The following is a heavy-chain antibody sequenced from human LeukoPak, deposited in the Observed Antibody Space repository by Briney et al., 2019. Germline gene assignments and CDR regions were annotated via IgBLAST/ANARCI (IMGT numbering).Heavy chain of an antibody. CDR3: AREVGGSAFDI. Sequence: GGSLRLSCAASGFTVSSNYMSWVRQAPGKGLEWVSITYSGGSTYYADSVKGRFTISRHNSKNTLYLQMNRLRAEDTAVYYCAREVGGSAFDIWGQGTMVTVSS. J-gene: IGHJ3*02. V-gene: IGHV3-53*04. CDR1: GFTVSSNY. D-gene: IGHD3-16*01. CDR2: TYSGGST.